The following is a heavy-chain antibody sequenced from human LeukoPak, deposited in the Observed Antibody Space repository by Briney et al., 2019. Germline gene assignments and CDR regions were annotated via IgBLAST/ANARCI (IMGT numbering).Heavy chain of an antibody. D-gene: IGHD3-16*01. CDR3: ARRKGGPWTYAPFYYGMDV. J-gene: IGHJ6*02. Sequence: GASVKVSCKLSGYTLTELSIQWVRQAPGRGLEWMGGFDPEDGGTMYAQKFQGRVTMTEDTSTDTAYMELSRLRSEDTAVYYCARRKGGPWTYAPFYYGMDVWGQGTTVTVSS. CDR1: GYTLTELS. CDR2: FDPEDGGT. V-gene: IGHV1-24*01.